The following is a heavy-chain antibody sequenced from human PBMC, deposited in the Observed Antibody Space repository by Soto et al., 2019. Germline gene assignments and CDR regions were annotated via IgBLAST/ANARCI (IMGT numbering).Heavy chain of an antibody. CDR1: GFIFSNYG. CDR3: AREGLVAGSKDF. V-gene: IGHV3-33*01. J-gene: IGHJ4*02. Sequence: PGGSLRLSCAASGFIFSNYGIHWVRQAPGKGLEWVALIWYDGSNKYYADSVKGRFIVSRDNTNNTVYLQLNSLTADDTAVYYFAREGLVAGSKDFWGPGTLVTGSS. D-gene: IGHD6-19*01. CDR2: IWYDGSNK.